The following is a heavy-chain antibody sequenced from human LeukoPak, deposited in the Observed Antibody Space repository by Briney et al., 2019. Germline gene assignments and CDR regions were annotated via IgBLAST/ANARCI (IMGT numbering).Heavy chain of an antibody. Sequence: GGSLRLSCAASGFTFSSYAMHWVRQAPGKGLEWVAVISYDGSSQYYADSVKGRFTISRDNSKNTLYLQMNSLRAEDTGVYYCARFETVAAKPFEYWGQGTLVTVSS. CDR3: ARFETVAAKPFEY. V-gene: IGHV3-30-3*01. D-gene: IGHD6-19*01. CDR1: GFTFSSYA. J-gene: IGHJ4*02. CDR2: ISYDGSSQ.